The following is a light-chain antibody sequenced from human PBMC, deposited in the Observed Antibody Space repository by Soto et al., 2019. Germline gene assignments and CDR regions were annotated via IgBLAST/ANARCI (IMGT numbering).Light chain of an antibody. V-gene: IGKV1-9*01. CDR1: QDISSS. J-gene: IGKJ4*01. CDR3: QQLRSYPST. Sequence: QLTQSPSSLSASVGDRVTITCRASQDISSSLAWYQQKPGKAPKLLIYAASILQSGVPSRFSGSGFGTDFTLTISSLQAEDFASYFCQQLRSYPSTFGGGTKVEIK. CDR2: AAS.